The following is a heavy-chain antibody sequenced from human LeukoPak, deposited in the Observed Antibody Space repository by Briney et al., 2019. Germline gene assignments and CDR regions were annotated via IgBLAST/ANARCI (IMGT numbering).Heavy chain of an antibody. D-gene: IGHD4-17*01. CDR1: GYTFTSYD. J-gene: IGHJ4*02. Sequence: ASVKVSCKASGYTFTSYDINWVRQASGQGLEWMGWMNPNSGNTGYAQKFQGRVTMTRNTSISTAYMELSSLRSVDTAVYYCARRSPYGPIDYWGQGTLVTVSS. V-gene: IGHV1-8*01. CDR3: ARRSPYGPIDY. CDR2: MNPNSGNT.